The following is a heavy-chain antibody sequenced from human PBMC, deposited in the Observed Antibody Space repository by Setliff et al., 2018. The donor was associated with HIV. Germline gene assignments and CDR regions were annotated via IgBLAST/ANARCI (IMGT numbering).Heavy chain of an antibody. V-gene: IGHV3-74*01. D-gene: IGHD3-10*01. CDR2: IDSDGSST. Sequence: GESLKISCAASGLTFSNFWMHWVRQAPGKGLVWVSGIDSDGSSTNYADSVKGRFTISRDNAKNTLYLQMNSLRAEDTAVYYCVKDPNYYGSGTYPTPYFYGVDVWGQGTTVTVSS. J-gene: IGHJ6*02. CDR3: VKDPNYYGSGTYPTPYFYGVDV. CDR1: GLTFSNFW.